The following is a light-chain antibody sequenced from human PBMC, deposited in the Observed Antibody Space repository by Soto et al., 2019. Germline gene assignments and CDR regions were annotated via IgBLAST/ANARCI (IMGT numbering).Light chain of an antibody. J-gene: IGLJ1*01. V-gene: IGLV1-44*01. CDR3: AAWDDSLNAL. CDR1: SSNIGDNP. Sequence: QSVLTQPPSASGTPGQRITISCSGSSSNIGDNPVNWYQQLPGAAPKLLIYINDQRPSGVPDRFSGSKSGTSASLAISGLQPEDEADYYIAAWDDSLNALFGTGTKVTVL. CDR2: IND.